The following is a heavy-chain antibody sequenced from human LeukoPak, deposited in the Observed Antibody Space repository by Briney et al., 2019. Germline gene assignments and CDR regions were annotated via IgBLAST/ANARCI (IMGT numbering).Heavy chain of an antibody. CDR1: GYTFTSYD. D-gene: IGHD5-24*01. CDR3: AGATIRGYYYYMDV. J-gene: IGHJ6*03. Sequence: ASVKVSCKASGYTFTSYDINWVRQATGQGLEWMGWMNPNSGNTGYAQKFQGRVTMTRNTSISTAYMELSSLRSEGTAVYYCAGATIRGYYYYMDVWGKGTTVTVSS. CDR2: MNPNSGNT. V-gene: IGHV1-8*01.